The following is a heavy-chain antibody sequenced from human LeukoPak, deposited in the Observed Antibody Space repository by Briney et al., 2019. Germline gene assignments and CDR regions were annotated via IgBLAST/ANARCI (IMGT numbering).Heavy chain of an antibody. Sequence: SETLSLTCTVSGGSISSSSYYWGWIRQPPGKGLEWIGSIHYSGSTYYNPSLKSRVTISVDTSKNQFSLKLSSVTAADTAVYYCAGITMIVVVMKDYWGQGTLVTVSS. V-gene: IGHV4-39*01. CDR1: GGSISSSSYY. CDR2: IHYSGST. D-gene: IGHD3-22*01. CDR3: AGITMIVVVMKDY. J-gene: IGHJ4*02.